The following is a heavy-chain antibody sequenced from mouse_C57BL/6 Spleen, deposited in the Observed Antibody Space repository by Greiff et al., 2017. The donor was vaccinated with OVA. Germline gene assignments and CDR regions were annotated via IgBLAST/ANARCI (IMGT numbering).Heavy chain of an antibody. V-gene: IGHV1-52*01. D-gene: IGHD2-2*01. CDR3: AREGSTMVTFDY. CDR2: IDPSDSET. CDR1: GYTFTSYW. Sequence: VQLQQPGAELVRPGSSVKLSCKASGYTFTSYWMHWVKQRPIQGLEWIGTIDPSDSETHYNQKFKDKATLTVDKSSSTAYMQLSSLTSEDSAVYYCAREGSTMVTFDYWGQGTTLTVSS. J-gene: IGHJ2*01.